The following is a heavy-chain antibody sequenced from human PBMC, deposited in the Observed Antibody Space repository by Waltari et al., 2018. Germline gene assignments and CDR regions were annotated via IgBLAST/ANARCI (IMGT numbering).Heavy chain of an antibody. D-gene: IGHD2-21*01. V-gene: IGHV4-34*01. CDR2: IHYSGST. J-gene: IGHJ4*01. CDR1: GGSFLGYF. Sequence: QVQLHQWGAGQLKPSETLSLTCAVSGGSFLGYFWSWVRQFPGRGLEWLGSIHYSGSTNYNPTLESRLSLSVDTTKKQFSLKLTSVTAADAALYFCARYGEVPASYFFDHWGQGTLVTVSS. CDR3: ARYGEVPASYFFDH.